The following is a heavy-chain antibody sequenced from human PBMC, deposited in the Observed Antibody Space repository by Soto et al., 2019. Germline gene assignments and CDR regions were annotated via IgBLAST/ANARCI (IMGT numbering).Heavy chain of an antibody. CDR1: GGSISSSSYY. D-gene: IGHD2-21*02. Sequence: SETLSLTCTVSGGSISSSSYYWGWIRQPPGKGLEWIGSIYYSGSTYYNPSLKSRVTISVDTSNNQFSLKVSSVTAADTAVYYCARDSKVTTHPDAFDIWGQGTMVTVSS. CDR3: ARDSKVTTHPDAFDI. CDR2: IYYSGST. V-gene: IGHV4-39*07. J-gene: IGHJ3*02.